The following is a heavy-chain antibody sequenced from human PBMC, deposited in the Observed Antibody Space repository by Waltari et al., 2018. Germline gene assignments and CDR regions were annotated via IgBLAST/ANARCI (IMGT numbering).Heavy chain of an antibody. Sequence: QVQLVESGGGVVQPGGSLRLSCAASGFTFSSYGMHWVRQAPGKGLEWVAFIRYDGSNKYDADSVKGRFTISRDNSKNTLYLQMNSLRAEDTAVYYCAKGGYCSSTSCADYWGQGTLVTVSS. D-gene: IGHD2-2*01. CDR1: GFTFSSYG. V-gene: IGHV3-30*02. CDR2: IRYDGSNK. CDR3: AKGGYCSSTSCADY. J-gene: IGHJ4*02.